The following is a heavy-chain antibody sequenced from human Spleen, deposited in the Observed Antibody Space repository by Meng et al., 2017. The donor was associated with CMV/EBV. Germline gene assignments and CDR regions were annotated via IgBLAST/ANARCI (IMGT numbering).Heavy chain of an antibody. CDR1: EFTFSTYW. J-gene: IGHJ4*02. D-gene: IGHD4-17*01. CDR2: IKQDGSEK. Sequence: GGSLRLSCAGSEFTFSTYWMTWVRQAPGKGLEWVANIKQDGSEKYYVDSVKGRFTISRDNAMNSLYLQMNSLRVEDTALYYCARERFSTTVITQGYFDYWGQGTLVTVS. CDR3: ARERFSTTVITQGYFDY. V-gene: IGHV3-7*01.